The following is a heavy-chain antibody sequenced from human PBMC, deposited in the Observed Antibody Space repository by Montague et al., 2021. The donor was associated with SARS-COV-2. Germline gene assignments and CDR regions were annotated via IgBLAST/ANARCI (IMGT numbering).Heavy chain of an antibody. Sequence: SETLSLTYIVSGSSVRSYYWSWIRQPPGKGLEWIGYIYDSGSTNYNPSLKSRVTISVDTSKNQFSLKLSSVTAADTAVYYCARENTVTTFGGPYYIDSWGQGTLATVSA. V-gene: IGHV4-59*02. CDR3: ARENTVTTFGGPYYIDS. D-gene: IGHD4-17*01. J-gene: IGHJ4*02. CDR1: GSSVRSYY. CDR2: IYDSGST.